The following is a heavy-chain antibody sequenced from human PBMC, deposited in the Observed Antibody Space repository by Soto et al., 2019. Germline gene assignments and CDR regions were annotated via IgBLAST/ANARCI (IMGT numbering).Heavy chain of an antibody. D-gene: IGHD6-6*01. CDR3: AREQLVPTYYYYGMDV. Sequence: QVQLVQSGAEVKKPGASVKVSCKASGYTFTSYGISWVRQAPGQGLEWMGWISAYNGNTNYAQKLQGRVTMTTDTSTSRAYMELRSLRSDDTAVYYCAREQLVPTYYYYGMDVWGQGTTVTVSS. CDR1: GYTFTSYG. CDR2: ISAYNGNT. J-gene: IGHJ6*02. V-gene: IGHV1-18*01.